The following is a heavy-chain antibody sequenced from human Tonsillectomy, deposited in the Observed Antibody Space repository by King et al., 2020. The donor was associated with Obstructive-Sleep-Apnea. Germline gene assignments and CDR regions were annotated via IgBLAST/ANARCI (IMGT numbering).Heavy chain of an antibody. Sequence: VQLVQSGTEVKKPGASVKVSCKASGYSFTTNGISWVRQAPGQGLEWRGWVGWIIPHKGNSYYEEKFKGRFTMTTDTSTGTASMELRSLSSDDTAMYYCARFNDRGLDIWGPGTMVIVSS. CDR1: GYSFTTNG. J-gene: IGHJ3*02. CDR3: ARFNDRGLDI. D-gene: IGHD1-1*01. CDR2: IIPHKGNS. V-gene: IGHV1-18*01.